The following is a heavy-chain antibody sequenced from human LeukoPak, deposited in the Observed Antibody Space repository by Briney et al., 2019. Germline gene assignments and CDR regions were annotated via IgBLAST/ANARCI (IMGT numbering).Heavy chain of an antibody. J-gene: IGHJ4*02. Sequence: TGGSLRLSCAASGFTFSSYAMSWVRQAPGKGLEWVSAISGSGGSTYYADSVKGRFTISRDNSKNTLYLQMNSLRAEDTAVYYCAKVTGGHCGGDCYFDYWGQGTLVTVSS. CDR1: GFTFSSYA. V-gene: IGHV3-23*01. D-gene: IGHD2-21*02. CDR3: AKVTGGHCGGDCYFDY. CDR2: ISGSGGST.